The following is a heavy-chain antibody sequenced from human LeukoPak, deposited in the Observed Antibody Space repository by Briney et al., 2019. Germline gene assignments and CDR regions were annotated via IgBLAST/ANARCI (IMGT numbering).Heavy chain of an antibody. CDR3: ARESYYDSSGYPDY. CDR2: INPNSGGT. D-gene: IGHD3-22*01. V-gene: IGHV1-2*02. Sequence: ASVKVSCKASGYTSTGYYMHWVRQAPGQGLEWMGWINPNSGGTNYAQKFQGRVTMTRDTSISTAYMELSRLRSDDTAVYYCARESYYDSSGYPDYWGQGTLVTVSS. CDR1: GYTSTGYY. J-gene: IGHJ4*02.